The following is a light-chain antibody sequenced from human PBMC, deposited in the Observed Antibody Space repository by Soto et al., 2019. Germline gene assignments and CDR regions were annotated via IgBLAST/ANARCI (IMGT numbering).Light chain of an antibody. V-gene: IGKV1-39*01. Sequence: IQITQSPSSLSASVVDRVIITCLASQSIDTYLNWYQQKPGKAPKLLIYAASTLQSGVPSRFSGSGSGTDFTLTISCLQSEDFATYYCQQYYSYPPITFGQGTRLEIK. J-gene: IGKJ5*01. CDR1: QSIDTY. CDR2: AAS. CDR3: QQYYSYPPIT.